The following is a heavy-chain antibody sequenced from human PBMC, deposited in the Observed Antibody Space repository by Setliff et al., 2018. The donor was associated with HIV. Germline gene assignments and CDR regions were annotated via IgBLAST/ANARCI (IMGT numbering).Heavy chain of an antibody. V-gene: IGHV4-4*02. D-gene: IGHD3-22*01. CDR2: IYHSGST. CDR3: ARAADYHDSSGYWAPPRYFDY. J-gene: IGHJ4*02. Sequence: SETLSLTCAVSSGSISSSNWWSWVRQPPGKELEWIGEIYHSGSTNYNPSLKSRVSISVDTSKKQFSLKLSSVSAADTAVYYCARAADYHDSSGYWAPPRYFDYWGQGTLVTVSS. CDR1: SGSISSSNW.